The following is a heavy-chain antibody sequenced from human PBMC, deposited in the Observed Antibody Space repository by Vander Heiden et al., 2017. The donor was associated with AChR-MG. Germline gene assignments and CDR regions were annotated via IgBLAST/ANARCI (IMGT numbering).Heavy chain of an antibody. CDR3: ARLYYDYVWGSYRYTVLDY. CDR1: GGSISSYY. D-gene: IGHD3-16*02. J-gene: IGHJ4*02. V-gene: IGHV4-59*01. CDR2: IYYSGST. Sequence: QVQLQESGPGLVKPSETLSLTCTVSGGSISSYYWSWIRQPPGKGLEWIGYIYYSGSTNYNPSLKRRVTISVDTSKNQFSLKLSSVTAAETAVYYCARLYYDYVWGSYRYTVLDYWGQGTLVNVSS.